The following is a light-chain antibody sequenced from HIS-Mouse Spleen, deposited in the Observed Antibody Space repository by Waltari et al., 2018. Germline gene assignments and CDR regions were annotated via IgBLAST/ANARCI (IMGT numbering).Light chain of an antibody. V-gene: IGLV2-23*03. Sequence: QSSLTHPASVTGSPGQSITISCTGTSCHVGGSNLFSRYQQHPGKAPKLMIYEGSKRPSGVSNRFSGSKSGNTASMTISGLQAEDEADYYCCSYAGSNTFVVFGGGTKLTVL. CDR2: EGS. J-gene: IGLJ2*01. CDR1: SCHVGGSNL. CDR3: CSYAGSNTFVV.